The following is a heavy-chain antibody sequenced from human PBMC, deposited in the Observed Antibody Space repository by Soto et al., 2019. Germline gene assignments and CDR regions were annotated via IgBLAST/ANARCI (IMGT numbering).Heavy chain of an antibody. CDR1: GFTFSDYA. V-gene: IGHV3-30*18. CDR2: VSHDGRNT. Sequence: VQLVESGGGVVQPGRSLRLSCAASGFTFSDYAMHWVRQSPGKGLEWVAVVSHDGRNTHYGDSVKGRFTNSRDSSKNTGSLEMTRLRAEDTAGYYCAKGGRQWLGTSGFNHWGQGALVTVSS. J-gene: IGHJ4*02. CDR3: AKGGRQWLGTSGFNH. D-gene: IGHD6-19*01.